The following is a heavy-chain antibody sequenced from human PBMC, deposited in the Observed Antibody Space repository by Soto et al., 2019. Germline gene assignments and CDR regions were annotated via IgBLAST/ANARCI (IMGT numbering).Heavy chain of an antibody. D-gene: IGHD4-17*01. CDR2: IYYSGST. Sequence: SETLSLTCSVSGGSISGSYWSWIRQSPGKGLEWLGYIYYSGSTYYNPSLKSRVTISVDTSKNQFSLKLSSVTAADTAVYYCARGDDYGDPIVYFDYWGQGTLVTVSS. CDR3: ARGDDYGDPIVYFDY. J-gene: IGHJ4*02. V-gene: IGHV4-59*06. CDR1: GGSISGSY.